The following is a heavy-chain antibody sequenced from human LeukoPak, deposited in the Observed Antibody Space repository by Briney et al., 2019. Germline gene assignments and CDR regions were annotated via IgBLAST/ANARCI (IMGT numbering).Heavy chain of an antibody. CDR1: GGSISSYY. V-gene: IGHV4-59*01. J-gene: IGHJ4*02. Sequence: PSETLSLTCTVSGGSISSYYWSWIRQSPGKGLEWIGYIYYSGSTNYNPSLKSRVTTSVATSKNQYSLKLSSVTAADTAVYYCARTAPWAYWGQGTLVTVSS. CDR2: IYYSGST. CDR3: ARTAPWAY. D-gene: IGHD2-2*01.